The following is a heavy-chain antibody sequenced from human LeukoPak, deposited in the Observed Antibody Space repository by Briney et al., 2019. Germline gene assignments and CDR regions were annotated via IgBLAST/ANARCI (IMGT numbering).Heavy chain of an antibody. Sequence: ASVKVSCKASGYTLTSYAMNWVRQAPGQGLEWMGWINTNTGNPTYAQGFTGRFVFSLDTSVSTAYPQISSLKAEDTAVYYCARGRSEEGVLNWFDPWGQGTLVTVSS. V-gene: IGHV7-4-1*02. CDR2: INTNTGNP. D-gene: IGHD4/OR15-4a*01. CDR1: GYTLTSYA. J-gene: IGHJ5*02. CDR3: ARGRSEEGVLNWFDP.